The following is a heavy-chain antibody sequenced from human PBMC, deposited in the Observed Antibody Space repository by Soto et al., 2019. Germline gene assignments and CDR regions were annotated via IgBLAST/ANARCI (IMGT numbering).Heavy chain of an antibody. Sequence: PGESLKISCKGSGYRFTTYWIAWVRQMPGKGLEWMGTIYPSNSETRYRPSFEGHVNISADKSITTAYLQWSNLKASDTAMYYCVRQYVMTSAFDVWGQGTMVTVSS. CDR3: VRQYVMTSAFDV. V-gene: IGHV5-51*01. D-gene: IGHD3-22*01. J-gene: IGHJ3*01. CDR1: GYRFTTYW. CDR2: IYPSNSET.